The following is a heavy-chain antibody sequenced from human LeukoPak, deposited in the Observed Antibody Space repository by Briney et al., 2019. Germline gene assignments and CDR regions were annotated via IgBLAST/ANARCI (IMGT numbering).Heavy chain of an antibody. V-gene: IGHV3-30*18. CDR2: ISYDGSNK. CDR3: AKDRDGGSYSYFDY. Sequence: PGGSLRLSCAASGFTFSSYGMHWVRQAPGKGLEWVAVISYDGSNKYYADSVKGRFTISRDNSKNTLYLQMNSLGAEDTAVYYCAKDRDGGSYSYFDYWGQGTLVTVSS. J-gene: IGHJ4*02. D-gene: IGHD1-26*01. CDR1: GFTFSSYG.